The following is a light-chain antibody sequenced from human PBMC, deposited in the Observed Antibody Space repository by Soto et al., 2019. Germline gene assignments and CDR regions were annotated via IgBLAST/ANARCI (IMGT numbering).Light chain of an antibody. V-gene: IGKV1-5*01. CDR3: KQYNSYSRP. CDR1: QSLSGW. Sequence: DIQRTQSPSMRAASVKGIVTVSCRASQSLSGWLAWYQQKPGKAPNLLIYDTSTLKSGVPSRFSGSGSRPAFNPTITSLPTEHFPTQYCKQYNSYSRPLGEGTKVDIK. J-gene: IGKJ1*01. CDR2: DTS.